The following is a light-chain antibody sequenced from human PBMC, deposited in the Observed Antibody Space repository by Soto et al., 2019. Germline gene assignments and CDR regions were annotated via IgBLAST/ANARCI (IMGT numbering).Light chain of an antibody. CDR1: QSVSSSY. Sequence: EIVFTQSPGTLSLSPGERATLSCRASQSVSSSYLAWYQQKPGQAPRLLIYGASSRATGIPDRFSGSGSGTDFTLTINSLQSEDFAVYHCQQYNKWPPTFGQGTKVDIK. J-gene: IGKJ1*01. CDR3: QQYNKWPPT. CDR2: GAS. V-gene: IGKV3-20*01.